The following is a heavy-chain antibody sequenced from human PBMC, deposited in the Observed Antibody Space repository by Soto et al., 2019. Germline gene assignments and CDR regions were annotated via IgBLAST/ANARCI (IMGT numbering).Heavy chain of an antibody. CDR1: GGSISSGDYY. V-gene: IGHV4-30-4*01. J-gene: IGHJ4*02. Sequence: SETLSLTCTVSGGSISSGDYYCSWIRQPPGKGLEWIGYIYYSGSTYYNPSLKSRVTISVDTSKNQFSLKLSSVTAADTAVYYCARSYGDYRVDYWGQGTLVTVSS. D-gene: IGHD4-17*01. CDR3: ARSYGDYRVDY. CDR2: IYYSGST.